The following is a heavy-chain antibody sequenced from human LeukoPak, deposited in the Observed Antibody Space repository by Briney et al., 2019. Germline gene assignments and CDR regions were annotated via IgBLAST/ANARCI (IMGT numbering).Heavy chain of an antibody. D-gene: IGHD2-2*01. V-gene: IGHV4-31*03. CDR1: GGSISSGGYY. Sequence: SETLSLTCTVSGGSISSGGYYWSWIRQHPGKGLEWIGYIYYSGSTYYNPSLKSRVTISVDTSKNQFALKLSSVTAADTGVYYCARNGPRYCSSTSCLNWFDPWGQGTLVTVSS. CDR3: ARNGPRYCSSTSCLNWFDP. CDR2: IYYSGST. J-gene: IGHJ5*02.